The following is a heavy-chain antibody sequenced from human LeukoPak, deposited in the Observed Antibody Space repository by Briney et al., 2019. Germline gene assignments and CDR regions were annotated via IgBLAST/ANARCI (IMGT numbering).Heavy chain of an antibody. J-gene: IGHJ4*02. Sequence: SETLSLTCTVSGGSINVYYWNWFRQPPGKGLEWIGFIHYSGSTNYNSSLKSRVTLSVDTSKTQFSLKLNSVTAADTAVYYRARGVGPTTEFDYWGQGTLVTVSS. CDR3: ARGVGPTTEFDY. V-gene: IGHV4-59*01. CDR1: GGSINVYY. D-gene: IGHD1-26*01. CDR2: IHYSGST.